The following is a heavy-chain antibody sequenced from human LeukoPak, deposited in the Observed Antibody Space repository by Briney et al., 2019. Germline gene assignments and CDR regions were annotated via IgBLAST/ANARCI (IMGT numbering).Heavy chain of an antibody. V-gene: IGHV4-59*08. CDR2: IYQSGST. J-gene: IGHJ6*02. CDR3: ARHGDGWRYAMDV. D-gene: IGHD2-21*02. CDR1: GGSISFY. Sequence: SETLSLTCTVSGGSISFYWSWFRQSPGKGLEWIGQIYQSGSTDYNPSLRSRVTISRDTSKNQFSLQLTSVTAADTAVYYCARHGDGWRYAMDVWGQGTTVPVPS.